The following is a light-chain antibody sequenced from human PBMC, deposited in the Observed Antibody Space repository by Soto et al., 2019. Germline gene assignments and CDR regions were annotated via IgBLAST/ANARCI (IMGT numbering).Light chain of an antibody. CDR3: HLYGGSPPHI. V-gene: IGKV3-20*01. Sequence: EIVVTQSPGTLSLSPGERATLSCRASQSVSGTHLAWYQQKPGQAPRLLIYGSSSRATGVPDRFSGSESGTDFTLTISRLEPEDFAVYFCHLYGGSPPHIFGQGTKVDIK. CDR2: GSS. CDR1: QSVSGTH. J-gene: IGKJ2*01.